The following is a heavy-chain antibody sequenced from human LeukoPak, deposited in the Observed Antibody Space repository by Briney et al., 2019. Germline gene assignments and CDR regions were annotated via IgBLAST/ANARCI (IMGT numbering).Heavy chain of an antibody. Sequence: ASVKVSCKASGGTFSSYAISWVRQAPGQGLEWMGGIIPIFGTANYAQKFQGRVTITRNTSICTAYMELSSLRSEDTAVYYCARGIIAARRGSWFDPWGQGTLVTVSS. J-gene: IGHJ5*02. D-gene: IGHD6-6*01. CDR3: ARGIIAARRGSWFDP. CDR1: GGTFSSYA. V-gene: IGHV1-69*05. CDR2: IIPIFGTA.